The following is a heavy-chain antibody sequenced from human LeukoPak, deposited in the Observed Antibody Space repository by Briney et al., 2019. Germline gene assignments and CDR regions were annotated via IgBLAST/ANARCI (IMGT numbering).Heavy chain of an antibody. D-gene: IGHD2-15*01. J-gene: IGHJ5*02. CDR3: AKGTLGYCSGGSCARGWFDP. V-gene: IGHV3-23*01. CDR1: GFTFSSYA. Sequence: GGSLRLSCAAYGFTFSSYAMSWVRQAPGKGLEWVSAISGSGGSTYYADSVKGRFTISRDNSKNTLYLQMNSLRAEDTAVYYCAKGTLGYCSGGSCARGWFDPWGQGTLVTVSS. CDR2: ISGSGGST.